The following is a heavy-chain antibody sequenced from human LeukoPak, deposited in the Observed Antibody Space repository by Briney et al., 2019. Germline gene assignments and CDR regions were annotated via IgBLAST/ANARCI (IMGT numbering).Heavy chain of an antibody. V-gene: IGHV4-30-4*01. CDR1: GGSISSGDYY. D-gene: IGHD2-2*01. CDR2: IYYSGST. CDR3: ARGLHAYQLLIPFDI. J-gene: IGHJ3*02. Sequence: SETLSLTCTVSGGSISSGDYYWSWIRQPPGKGLEWIGYIYYSGSTYYNPSLKSRVTISVDTSKNQFSLKLSSVTAADTAVYYCARGLHAYQLLIPFDIWGQRTMVTVSS.